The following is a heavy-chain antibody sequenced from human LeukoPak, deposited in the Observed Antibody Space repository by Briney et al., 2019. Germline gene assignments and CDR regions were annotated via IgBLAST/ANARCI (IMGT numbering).Heavy chain of an antibody. CDR3: ARGGGIAAAWNDY. J-gene: IGHJ4*02. CDR1: GYTFTGYY. V-gene: IGHV1-2*02. D-gene: IGHD6-13*01. Sequence: ASVTVSCKASGYTFTGYYMHWVRQAPGQGLEWMGWINPNSGGTNYAQKFQGRVTMTRDTSISTAYMELSRLRSDDTAVYYCARGGGIAAAWNDYWGQGTLVTVSS. CDR2: INPNSGGT.